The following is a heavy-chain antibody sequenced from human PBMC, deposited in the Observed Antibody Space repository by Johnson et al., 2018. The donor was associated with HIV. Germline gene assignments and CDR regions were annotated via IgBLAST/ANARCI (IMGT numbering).Heavy chain of an antibody. V-gene: IGHV3-48*01. CDR2: ISSSGTAK. Sequence: VQLVESGGGLVQPGGSLRLSCAASGFTFSSYWMHWVRQAPGKGLEWLSYISSSGTAKYYADSVKGRFTISRDNSKKTLDMLMNILRAEETAGYYCARYPGRTVGATNDAFDIWGQGTKVTVSS. J-gene: IGHJ3*02. CDR3: ARYPGRTVGATNDAFDI. CDR1: GFTFSSYW. D-gene: IGHD1-26*01.